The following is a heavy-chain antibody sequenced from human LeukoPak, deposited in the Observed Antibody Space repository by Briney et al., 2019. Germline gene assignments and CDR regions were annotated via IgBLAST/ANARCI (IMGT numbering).Heavy chain of an antibody. V-gene: IGHV3-48*01. CDR3: ARAPPLLVVAGTPDY. D-gene: IGHD6-19*01. Sequence: GGSLRLSCAASGFTFSSYSMNWVRQAPGKGLEWVSYISSSSSTIYYADSVKGRFTISRDNAKNSLYLQTNSLRAEDTAVYYCARAPPLLVVAGTPDYWGQGTLVTVSS. CDR1: GFTFSSYS. CDR2: ISSSSSTI. J-gene: IGHJ4*02.